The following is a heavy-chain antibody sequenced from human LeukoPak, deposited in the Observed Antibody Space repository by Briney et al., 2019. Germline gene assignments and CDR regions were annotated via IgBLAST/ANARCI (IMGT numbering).Heavy chain of an antibody. V-gene: IGHV3-7*03. J-gene: IGHJ4*02. CDR1: GFTFSSYW. D-gene: IGHD2-2*01. CDR3: ARAIWDIVVVSAAQCLLDY. Sequence: GGSLRLSCAASGFTFSSYWMSWVHQAAGKGWDGVATTKQDGSNKYYVDSVKGRFTISRDNAKNSMYLQMNSLRVEDTAVYDCARAIWDIVVVSAAQCLLDYWGQGTLVTVSS. CDR2: TKQDGSNK.